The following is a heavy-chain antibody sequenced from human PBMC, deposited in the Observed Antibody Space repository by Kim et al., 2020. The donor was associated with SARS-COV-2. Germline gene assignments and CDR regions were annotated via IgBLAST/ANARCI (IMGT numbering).Heavy chain of an antibody. CDR3: AKSGQLDY. J-gene: IGHJ4*02. D-gene: IGHD5-12*01. Sequence: GGSLRLSCAASGFTFSNSPMSWVRQAPGKGLEWVATIDDRGANTYYPGSVKGRFTISRDNSKNTLYLQMNNLRAEDTAVYFCAKSGQLDYWGQGTLVTVSS. CDR1: GFTFSNSP. V-gene: IGHV3-23*01. CDR2: IDDRGANT.